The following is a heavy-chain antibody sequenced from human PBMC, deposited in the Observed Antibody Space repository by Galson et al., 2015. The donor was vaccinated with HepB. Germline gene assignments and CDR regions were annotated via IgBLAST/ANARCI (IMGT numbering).Heavy chain of an antibody. J-gene: IGHJ6*03. CDR2: MDPNSGDT. CDR3: ARVGSKGYYYMDV. CDR1: GYTFTSLD. Sequence: SCKASGYTFTSLDINWVRQATGQGLEWMGWMDPNSGDTGFAQKFQGRVTMTRNTAISTAYMELSSLRSEDTAVYYCARVGSKGYYYMDVWGKGTTVTVSS. V-gene: IGHV1-8*01. D-gene: IGHD2-2*01.